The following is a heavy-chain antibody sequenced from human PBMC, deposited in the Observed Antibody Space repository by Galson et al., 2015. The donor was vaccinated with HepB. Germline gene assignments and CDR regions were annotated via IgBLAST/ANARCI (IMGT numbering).Heavy chain of an antibody. V-gene: IGHV3-49*03. CDR2: IRSKTYGETT. CDR1: GFNFGEYG. D-gene: IGHD6-13*01. J-gene: IGHJ4*02. Sequence: SLRLSCAASGFNFGEYGMSWFRQAPGKGLEWVGFIRSKTYGETTQFAASVKGRFMISRDDSKSFVTLQMNGLKTEDTAVYYCSTSSSWFRYYFDYWGQGTLVTVSS. CDR3: STSSSWFRYYFDY.